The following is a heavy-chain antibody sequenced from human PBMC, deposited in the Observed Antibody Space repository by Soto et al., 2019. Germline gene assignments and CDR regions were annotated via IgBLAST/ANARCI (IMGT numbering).Heavy chain of an antibody. CDR1: GFTFDDYA. CDR2: ISWNSGSI. Sequence: GGSLRLSCAASGFTFDDYAMHWVRQAPGKGLEWVSGISWNSGSIGYADSVKGRFTISRDNAKNSLYLQMNSLRAEDTALYYRAKDGSSSSWYKPNWFDPWGQGTLVTVSS. J-gene: IGHJ5*02. CDR3: AKDGSSSSWYKPNWFDP. V-gene: IGHV3-9*01. D-gene: IGHD6-13*01.